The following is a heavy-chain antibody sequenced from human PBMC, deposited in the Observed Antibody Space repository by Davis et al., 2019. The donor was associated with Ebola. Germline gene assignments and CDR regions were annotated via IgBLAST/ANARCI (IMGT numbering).Heavy chain of an antibody. CDR3: ARGGGVVVAASFDL. CDR1: GYTFTSYG. V-gene: IGHV1-69*13. D-gene: IGHD2-15*01. Sequence: SVKVSCKASGYTFTSYGISWVRQAPGQGLEWMGGIIPIFGTANYAQKFQGRVTITADESTSTAYMELSSLRSEDTAVYYCARGGGVVVAASFDLWGRGTLVTVSS. J-gene: IGHJ2*01. CDR2: IIPIFGTA.